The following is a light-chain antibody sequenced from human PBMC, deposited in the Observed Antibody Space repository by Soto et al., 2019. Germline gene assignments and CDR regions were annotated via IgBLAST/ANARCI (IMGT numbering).Light chain of an antibody. CDR1: SSDVGTYNY. Sequence: QSALTQPASVSGSPGQSITISCTGTSSDVGTYNYVSWYQQHPGKAPKLMIYEVSNRPSGISHRFSGSKSGNTASMTISGLQAEDEADYYCSSYTSSSTLDYVFGTGTKVTVL. CDR3: SSYTSSSTLDYV. CDR2: EVS. J-gene: IGLJ1*01. V-gene: IGLV2-14*01.